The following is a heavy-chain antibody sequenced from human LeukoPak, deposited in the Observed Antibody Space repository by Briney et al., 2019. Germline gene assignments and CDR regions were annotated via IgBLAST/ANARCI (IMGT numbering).Heavy chain of an antibody. V-gene: IGHV1-8*02. CDR2: MNPISGNT. CDR3: AREGQDTANFDY. CDR1: GYIFSNND. D-gene: IGHD5-18*01. Sequence: ASVKVSCKASGYIFSNNDINWVRQATGQGLEWMGWMNPISGNTGFAQKFQGRVTMTRDMSTSTVYMELSSLRSEDTAVYYCAREGQDTANFDYWGQGTLVTVSS. J-gene: IGHJ4*02.